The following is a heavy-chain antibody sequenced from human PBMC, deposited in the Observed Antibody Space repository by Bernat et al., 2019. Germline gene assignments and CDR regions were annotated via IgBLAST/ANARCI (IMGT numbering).Heavy chain of an antibody. CDR2: IYSGGTT. V-gene: IGHV3-53*01. Sequence: EVRLVESGGGLIQPGGSLRLSCTASGFAVSSNYMTWVRQAPGKGLEWVSVIYSGGTTYYAASVKGRFTISRDNSKDTLYLQMNSLRAEDTAVYYCARGKTGSLDYWGQGTLVTVSS. CDR3: ARGKTGSLDY. D-gene: IGHD1-1*01. CDR1: GFAVSSNY. J-gene: IGHJ4*02.